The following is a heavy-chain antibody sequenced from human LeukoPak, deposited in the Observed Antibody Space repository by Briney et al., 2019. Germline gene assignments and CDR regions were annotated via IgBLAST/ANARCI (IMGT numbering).Heavy chain of an antibody. D-gene: IGHD6-19*01. CDR3: ARGPIAVADTFDY. J-gene: IGHJ4*02. CDR1: GFTVSSNY. CDR2: IYSGGST. Sequence: GGSLRLSCAASGFTVSSNYMSWVRQAPGKGLEWVSVIYSGGSTYYADSVKGRFTISRDNSKNTLYLQMNSLRSEDTAVYYCARGPIAVADTFDYWGQGTLVTVS. V-gene: IGHV3-53*01.